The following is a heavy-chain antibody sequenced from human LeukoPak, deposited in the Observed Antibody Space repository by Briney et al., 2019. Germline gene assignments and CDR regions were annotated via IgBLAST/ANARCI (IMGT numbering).Heavy chain of an antibody. V-gene: IGHV1-69*13. CDR1: GGTFSSYA. Sequence: ASVKVSCKASGGTFSSYAMSWVRQAPGQGLEWMGGIIPIFGTANYAQKFQGRVTITADESTSTAYMEPSSLRSEDTAVYYCARGSLSGDYGDYWGQGTLVTVSS. J-gene: IGHJ4*02. D-gene: IGHD4-17*01. CDR3: ARGSLSGDYGDY. CDR2: IIPIFGTA.